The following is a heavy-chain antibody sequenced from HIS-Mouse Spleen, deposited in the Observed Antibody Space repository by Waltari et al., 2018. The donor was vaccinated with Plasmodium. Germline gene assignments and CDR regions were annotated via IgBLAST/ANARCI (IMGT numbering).Heavy chain of an antibody. D-gene: IGHD6-6*01. CDR1: GFSLSTSGMC. Sequence: QVTLRESGPALVKPTQTLTLTCTFSGFSLSTSGMCVSWIRQPPGKALEWLARLDWDDDKYYSTSRKTRLTISNDTSKNQVFLTKTNMDPVDTATYYCARTTFSSSSAKYYYYGMDVWGQGTTVTVSS. CDR3: ARTTFSSSSAKYYYYGMDV. V-gene: IGHV2-70*15. J-gene: IGHJ6*02. CDR2: LDWDDDK.